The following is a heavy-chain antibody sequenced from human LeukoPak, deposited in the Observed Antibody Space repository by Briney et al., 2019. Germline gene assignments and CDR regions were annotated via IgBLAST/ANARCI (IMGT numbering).Heavy chain of an antibody. CDR1: GFTFNVFA. D-gene: IGHD2-8*01. J-gene: IGHJ3*02. CDR3: AKDSWSHNGIYDPFDI. CDR2: IGGGET. Sequence: GGSLRLSCAASGFTFNVFAMSWVRQAPGKGPEWVSVIGGGETSYTDSVRGRFIISRDNSKNTVSLQMNSLRPEDTAVYYCAKDSWSHNGIYDPFDIWGQGTVVTVSS. V-gene: IGHV3-23*01.